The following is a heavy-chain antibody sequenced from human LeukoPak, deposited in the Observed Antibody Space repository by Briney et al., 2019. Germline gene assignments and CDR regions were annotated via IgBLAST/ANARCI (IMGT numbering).Heavy chain of an antibody. CDR1: GGSISSSSYY. D-gene: IGHD3-16*02. CDR3: ARLKSYDYVWGSYRRGNWFDP. V-gene: IGHV4-39*07. J-gene: IGHJ5*02. CDR2: INHSGST. Sequence: SETLSLTCTVSGGSISSSSYYWSWIRQPPGKGLEWIGEINHSGSTNYNPSLKSRVTISVDTSKNQFSLKLSSVTAADTAVYYCARLKSYDYVWGSYRRGNWFDPWGQGTLVTVSS.